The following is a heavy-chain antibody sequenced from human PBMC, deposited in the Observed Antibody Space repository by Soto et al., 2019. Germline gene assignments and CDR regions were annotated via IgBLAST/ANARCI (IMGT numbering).Heavy chain of an antibody. J-gene: IGHJ4*02. V-gene: IGHV1-69*06. Sequence: QVQLVQSGAEVKTPGSSVRVSCKTAGRTFLISAIAWVRQAPGQGLEWMGGIIPILGTIHIAQNFQGRVNFTADRSTSTAYMDLSSLRSEDTATYFCARGKEWAQPSTHYYFDYWGQGSQVIVSS. CDR2: IIPILGTI. D-gene: IGHD3-3*01. CDR3: ARGKEWAQPSTHYYFDY. CDR1: GRTFLISA.